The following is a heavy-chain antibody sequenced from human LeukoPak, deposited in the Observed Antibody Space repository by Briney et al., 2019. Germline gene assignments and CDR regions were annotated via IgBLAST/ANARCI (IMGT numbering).Heavy chain of an antibody. J-gene: IGHJ4*02. CDR2: FDPEDGKT. V-gene: IGHV1-24*01. CDR1: GGTFSSYA. D-gene: IGHD4-17*01. Sequence: GASVKVSCKASGGTFSSYAISWVRQAPGKGLEWMGGFDPEDGKTIYAQKFQGRVIMTEDTSTDTAYMELSSLRSEDTAVYYCATDIPYGDYGDFDHWGQGTLVTVSS. CDR3: ATDIPYGDYGDFDH.